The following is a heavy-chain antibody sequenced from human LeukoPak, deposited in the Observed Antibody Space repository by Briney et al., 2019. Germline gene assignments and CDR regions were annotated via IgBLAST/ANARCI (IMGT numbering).Heavy chain of an antibody. CDR1: GFTFSSYA. V-gene: IGHV3-23*01. CDR3: AKDRGYCSGGSCSFNY. J-gene: IGHJ4*02. Sequence: PGSSLSLSCVASGFTFSSYAMSWVRPAPAKGLAWVSAISGSGGSTYYPDSVQGRFTISRDNSKNTLYLQMNSLRAEDTAVYYCAKDRGYCSGGSCSFNYWGQGTLVTVSS. CDR2: ISGSGGST. D-gene: IGHD2-15*01.